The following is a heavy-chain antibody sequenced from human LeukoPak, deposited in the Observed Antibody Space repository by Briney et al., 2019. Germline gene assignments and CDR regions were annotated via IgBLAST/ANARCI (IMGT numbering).Heavy chain of an antibody. Sequence: GGSLRLSCAASGFTFSSYWMNWARQAPGKGLEWVASINHNGNVNYYVDSVKGRFTTSRDNAKNSLYLQMSNLRAEDTAVYFCARGGGLDVWGQGATVTVSS. CDR3: ARGGGLDV. CDR1: GFTFSSYW. V-gene: IGHV3-7*03. D-gene: IGHD3-16*01. CDR2: INHNGNVN. J-gene: IGHJ6*02.